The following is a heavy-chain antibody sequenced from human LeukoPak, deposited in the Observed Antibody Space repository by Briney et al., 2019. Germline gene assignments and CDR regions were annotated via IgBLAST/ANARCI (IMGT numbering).Heavy chain of an antibody. J-gene: IGHJ5*02. CDR2: IYTSGST. Sequence: SETLSLTCTVSGGFISSDYWIWIRQSAGKGLEWIGRIYTSGSTNYNPSLKSRVTMSVDTSKNQFSLKLTSVTAADTAVYYCARQSNCGGDCYSIWFDPWGQGTLVTVSS. CDR1: GGFISSDY. D-gene: IGHD2-21*02. CDR3: ARQSNCGGDCYSIWFDP. V-gene: IGHV4-4*07.